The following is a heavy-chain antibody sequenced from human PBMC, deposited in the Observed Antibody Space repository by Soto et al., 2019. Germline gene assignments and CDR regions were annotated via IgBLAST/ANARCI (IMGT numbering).Heavy chain of an antibody. CDR3: AKTPWVTMVRGIDYYYGMDV. V-gene: IGHV3-30*18. CDR1: GFTFSSYG. J-gene: IGHJ6*02. Sequence: QVQLVESGGGVVQPGRSLRLSCAASGFTFSSYGMHWVRQAPGKGLEWVAVISYDGSNKYYADSVKGRFTISRENSKNTLYLQMNSLRAEDTAVYYCAKTPWVTMVRGIDYYYGMDVWGQGTTVTVSS. D-gene: IGHD3-10*01. CDR2: ISYDGSNK.